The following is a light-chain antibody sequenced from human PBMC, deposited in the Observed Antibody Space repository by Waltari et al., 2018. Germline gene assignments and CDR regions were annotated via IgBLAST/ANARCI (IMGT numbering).Light chain of an antibody. CDR2: KVS. Sequence: DVVMTQSPLSLPVTLGQPASISCKSSQSLVHSDGNTYLNWFHQRPGQSPRRLIYKVSNRDSGVPDRFSGSGSGTDVTLKISRVEAEDVGVYYCMQSIHWPWTFGQGTKVEIK. V-gene: IGKV2-30*02. CDR1: QSLVHSDGNTY. J-gene: IGKJ1*01. CDR3: MQSIHWPWT.